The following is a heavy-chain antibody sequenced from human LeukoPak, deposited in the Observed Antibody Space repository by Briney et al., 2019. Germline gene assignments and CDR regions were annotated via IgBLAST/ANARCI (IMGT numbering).Heavy chain of an antibody. Sequence: ASVKVSCKASGGTFSSYAISWVRQAPGQGLEWMGGIIPIFGTANYAQKFQGRVTITADESTSTAYMELSSLRSEDTAVYYCASVRLVPAASYYYYYYMDVWGKGTTVTVSS. CDR3: ASVRLVPAASYYYYYYMDV. V-gene: IGHV1-69*13. CDR2: IIPIFGTA. J-gene: IGHJ6*03. CDR1: GGTFSSYA. D-gene: IGHD2-2*01.